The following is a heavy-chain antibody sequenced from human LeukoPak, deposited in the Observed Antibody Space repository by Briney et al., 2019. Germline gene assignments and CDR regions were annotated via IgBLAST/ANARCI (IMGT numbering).Heavy chain of an antibody. Sequence: SETLSLTCTVSGYSISSGYYWGWIRQPPGKGLEWIGSIYHSGSTYYNPSLKSRVTISGDTSENQFSLRLSSVTAADTAVYYCARASYSYDISGWVPFDYWGQGTLVTVSS. D-gene: IGHD3-22*01. CDR3: ARASYSYDISGWVPFDY. CDR1: GYSISSGYY. J-gene: IGHJ4*02. V-gene: IGHV4-38-2*02. CDR2: IYHSGST.